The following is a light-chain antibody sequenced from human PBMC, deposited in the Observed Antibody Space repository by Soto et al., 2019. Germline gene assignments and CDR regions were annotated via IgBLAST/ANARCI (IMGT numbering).Light chain of an antibody. Sequence: DIQMTQSPSSLSASVGDRVTITCRASQSISSYLHWYKQKPGKAPKLLIYAASSLQIGVPSRFSGSGSGTDFTLTISSLQPEDFATYYCQQSYSTPRTFGQGTKLEIK. CDR2: AAS. J-gene: IGKJ2*01. CDR1: QSISSY. CDR3: QQSYSTPRT. V-gene: IGKV1-39*01.